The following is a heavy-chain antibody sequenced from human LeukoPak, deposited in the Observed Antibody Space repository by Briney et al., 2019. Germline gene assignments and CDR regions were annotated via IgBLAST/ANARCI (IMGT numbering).Heavy chain of an antibody. V-gene: IGHV1-18*01. CDR2: ISAYNGNT. Sequence: ASVKVSCKTSGYTFTEFVITWVRQAPGQGLEWMGWISAYNGNTNYAQKLQGRVTMTTDTSTSTAYMELRSLRSDDTAVYYCARDLSSYGYSSGAYWGQGTLVTVSS. J-gene: IGHJ4*02. CDR3: ARDLSSYGYSSGAY. CDR1: GYTFTEFV. D-gene: IGHD6-19*01.